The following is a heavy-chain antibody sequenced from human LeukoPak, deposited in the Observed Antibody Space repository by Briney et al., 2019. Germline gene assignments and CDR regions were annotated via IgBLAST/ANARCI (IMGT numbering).Heavy chain of an antibody. CDR2: IWYDGSNK. CDR3: AKTYYYDSSNYPPMDY. CDR1: GFTFSSYG. Sequence: GGSLRLSCAASGFTFSSYGMHWVRQAPGKGLEWVAVIWYDGSNKYYADSVKGRFTISRDNSKNTLYLQMNSLRAEDTAVYYCAKTYYYDSSNYPPMDYWGQGTLVTVSS. V-gene: IGHV3-33*06. D-gene: IGHD3-22*01. J-gene: IGHJ4*02.